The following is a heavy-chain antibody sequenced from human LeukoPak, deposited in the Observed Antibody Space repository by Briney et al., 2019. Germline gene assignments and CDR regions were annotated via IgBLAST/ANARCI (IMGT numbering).Heavy chain of an antibody. V-gene: IGHV3-23*01. CDR1: GFTFSSYA. CDR3: AKAYSSSSGLYYMDV. J-gene: IGHJ6*03. D-gene: IGHD6-6*01. CDR2: ISGSGGST. Sequence: GGSLRLSCAASGFTFSSYAMHWVRQAPGKGLEWVSAISGSGGSTYYADSVKGRFTISRDNSKNTLYLQMNSLRAEDTAVYYCAKAYSSSSGLYYMDVWGKGTTVTVSS.